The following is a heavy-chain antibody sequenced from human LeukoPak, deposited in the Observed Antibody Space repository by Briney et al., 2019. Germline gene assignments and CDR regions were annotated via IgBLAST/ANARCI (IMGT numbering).Heavy chain of an antibody. V-gene: IGHV3-30*03. D-gene: IGHD5-12*01. CDR2: ISYDGSNK. CDR1: GFTFSSYG. J-gene: IGHJ4*02. CDR3: ARATKAFDY. Sequence: GGSLRLSCAASGFTFSSYGMHWVRKAPGKGLEWVAVISYDGSNKYYADSVKGRFTISRDNSKNTLYLQMNSLRAEDTAVYYCARATKAFDYWGQGTLVTVSS.